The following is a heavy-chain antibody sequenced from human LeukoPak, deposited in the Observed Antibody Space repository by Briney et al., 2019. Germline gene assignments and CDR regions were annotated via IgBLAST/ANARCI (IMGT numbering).Heavy chain of an antibody. CDR3: ARGASSSCWSAIDY. D-gene: IGHD2-2*01. V-gene: IGHV3-30*03. Sequence: GGSLRLSCAASGFIFSNYAMSGVRQAPGKGLEWVAVISYDGSNKYYADSVKGRFTISRDNSKNTLYLQMNSLRAEDTAVYYCARGASSSCWSAIDYWGQGTLVTVSS. CDR1: GFIFSNYA. CDR2: ISYDGSNK. J-gene: IGHJ4*02.